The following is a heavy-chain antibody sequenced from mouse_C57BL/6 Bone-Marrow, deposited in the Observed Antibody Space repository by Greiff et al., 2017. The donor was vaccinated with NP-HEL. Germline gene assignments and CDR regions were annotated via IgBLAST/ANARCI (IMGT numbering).Heavy chain of an antibody. D-gene: IGHD2-3*01. Sequence: EVQRVESGGGLVQPKGSLKLSCAASGFTFNTYAMHWVRQAPGKGLEWVARIRSKSSNYATYYADSVKDRFTISRDDSQSMLYLQMNNLKTEDTAMYYCVRDRDIYDGYYFDYWGQGTTLTVSS. J-gene: IGHJ2*01. CDR3: VRDRDIYDGYYFDY. CDR2: IRSKSSNYAT. V-gene: IGHV10-3*01. CDR1: GFTFNTYA.